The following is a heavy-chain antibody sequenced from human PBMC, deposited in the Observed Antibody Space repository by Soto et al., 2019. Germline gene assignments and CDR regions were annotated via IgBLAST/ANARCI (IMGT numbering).Heavy chain of an antibody. Sequence: PSETLSLTCTVSGGSISSYYWSWIRQPPGKGLEWIGYIYYSGSTNYNPSLKSRVTMSVDTSKNQFSLKLTSVTAVDTAVYYCVRREIQGPIDYWGQGTLVTVSS. V-gene: IGHV4-59*12. CDR1: GGSISSYY. CDR3: VRREIQGPIDY. J-gene: IGHJ4*02. D-gene: IGHD1-26*01. CDR2: IYYSGST.